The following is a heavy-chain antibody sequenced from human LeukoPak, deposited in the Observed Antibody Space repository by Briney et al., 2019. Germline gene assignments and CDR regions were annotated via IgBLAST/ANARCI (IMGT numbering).Heavy chain of an antibody. D-gene: IGHD5-24*01. J-gene: IGHJ3*01. CDR1: RGTFSSYA. Sequence: ASVKVSCKASRGTFSSYAISWVRQAPGQVLEWMGLINPDGGNTNYAQNFQGRVTLTRDTSTSTVYMELSSLRSEDTAIYYCARIRDGYNDAYDLWGQGTVVTVPS. CDR2: INPDGGNT. CDR3: ARIRDGYNDAYDL. V-gene: IGHV1-46*01.